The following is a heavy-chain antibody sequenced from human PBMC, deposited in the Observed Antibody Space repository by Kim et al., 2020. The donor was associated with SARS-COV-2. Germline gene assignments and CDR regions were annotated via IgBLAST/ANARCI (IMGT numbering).Heavy chain of an antibody. CDR2: INPNSGGT. V-gene: IGHV1-2*02. D-gene: IGHD3-10*01. CDR3: AGALWFGELALDY. CDR1: GYTFTGYY. J-gene: IGHJ4*02. Sequence: ASVKVSCKASGYTFTGYYMHWVRQAPGQGLEWMGWINPNSGGTNYAQKFQGRVTMTRDTSISTAYMELSRLRSDDTAVYYCAGALWFGELALDYWGQGTLVTVSS.